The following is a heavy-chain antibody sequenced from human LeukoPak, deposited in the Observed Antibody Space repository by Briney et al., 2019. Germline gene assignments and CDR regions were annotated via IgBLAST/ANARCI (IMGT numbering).Heavy chain of an antibody. D-gene: IGHD4-11*01. CDR1: GFTFSSYS. J-gene: IGHJ4*02. Sequence: GGSLRLSCAASGFTFSSYSMNWVRQAPGRGLEWVSSISSSSRYTYYADSVEGRFTISRDNAKNSLYLQMNSLRAEDTAVYYCVRDLTTVTTAFFVYWGQGTLVTVSS. CDR3: VRDLTTVTTAFFVY. CDR2: ISSSSRYT. V-gene: IGHV3-21*01.